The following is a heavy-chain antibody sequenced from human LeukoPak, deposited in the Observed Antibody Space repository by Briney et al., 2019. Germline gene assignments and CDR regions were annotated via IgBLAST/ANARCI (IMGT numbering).Heavy chain of an antibody. V-gene: IGHV3-21*01. D-gene: IGHD6-13*01. CDR2: ISSSSSYI. Sequence: GGSLRLSCAASGFTFSSYSMNWVRQAPGKGLEWVSSISSSSSYIYYADSVKGRFTISRDNAKISLYLQMNSLRAEDTAVYYCARGYSSSWDEVDWFDPWGQGTLVTVSS. CDR3: ARGYSSSWDEVDWFDP. J-gene: IGHJ5*02. CDR1: GFTFSSYS.